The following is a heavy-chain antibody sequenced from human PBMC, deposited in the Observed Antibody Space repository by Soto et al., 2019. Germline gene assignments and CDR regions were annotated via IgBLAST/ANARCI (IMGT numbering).Heavy chain of an antibody. Sequence: PGESLKISCKGSGYSFTSYWIGWVRQMPGKGLEWMGIIYPGDSDTRYSPSFQGQVTISADKSISTAYLQWSSLKASDTALSYFLNCSVVTPHAFDICRQRSIVTV. CDR1: GYSFTSYW. J-gene: IGHJ3*02. CDR2: IYPGDSDT. V-gene: IGHV5-51*01. D-gene: IGHD2-15*01. CDR3: LNCSVVTPHAFDI.